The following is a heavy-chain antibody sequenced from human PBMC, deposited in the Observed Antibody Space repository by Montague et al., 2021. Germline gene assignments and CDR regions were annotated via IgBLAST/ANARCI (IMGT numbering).Heavy chain of an antibody. J-gene: IGHJ4*02. D-gene: IGHD3-10*01. CDR2: NYYRGNT. V-gene: IGHV4-39*01. CDR1: GGSISSSPFY. CDR3: ARAGPRTYGGDSLDY. Sequence: SETLSLTCTVSGGSISSSPFYWGWIRQSPSKGLEWIGGNYYRGNTYYNPSLKSRVSLSIDTSKNQFSLKMNSVTAADTAVYYCARAGPRTYGGDSLDYWGQGALVTVSS.